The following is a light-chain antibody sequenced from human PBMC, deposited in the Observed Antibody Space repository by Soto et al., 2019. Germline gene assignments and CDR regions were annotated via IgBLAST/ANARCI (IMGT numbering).Light chain of an antibody. CDR2: KAS. V-gene: IGKV1-5*03. CDR3: QHYNSYSEA. Sequence: DIQMTQCPSTLSGSVGDRVTITCRASQTISSCLAWYQQKPGKAPKLLIYKASTLKSGVPSRFSGSGSGTEFTLTISSLQPDDFATYYCQHYNSYSEALGQGTKVDIK. J-gene: IGKJ1*01. CDR1: QTISSC.